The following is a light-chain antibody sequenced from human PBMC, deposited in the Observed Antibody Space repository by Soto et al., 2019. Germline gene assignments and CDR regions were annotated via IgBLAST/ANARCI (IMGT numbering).Light chain of an antibody. Sequence: DFVMTQSPESLTVSLGERATINCKSSQSVLWSNNKNYLAWYQQKPGQSPKLLIYWASTRESGVPDRFSDSGSGTDFTLTISSLQAEDVAVYYCQQYYSTPLTFGGGTKVEIK. CDR2: WAS. CDR3: QQYYSTPLT. J-gene: IGKJ4*01. V-gene: IGKV4-1*01. CDR1: QSVLWSNNKNY.